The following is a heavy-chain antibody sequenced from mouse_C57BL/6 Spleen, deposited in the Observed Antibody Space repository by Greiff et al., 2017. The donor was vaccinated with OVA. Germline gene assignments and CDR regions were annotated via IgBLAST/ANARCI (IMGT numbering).Heavy chain of an antibody. V-gene: IGHV3-6*01. CDR1: GYSITSGYY. Sequence: EVQLQQSGPGLVKPSQSLSLTCSVTGYSITSGYYWNWIRQFPGNKLEWMGYISYDGSNNYNPSLKNRISITRDTSKNQFFLKLNSVTTEDTATYYCARDEGGYYGYWGQGTTLTVSS. CDR2: ISYDGSN. CDR3: ARDEGGYYGY. D-gene: IGHD2-3*01. J-gene: IGHJ2*01.